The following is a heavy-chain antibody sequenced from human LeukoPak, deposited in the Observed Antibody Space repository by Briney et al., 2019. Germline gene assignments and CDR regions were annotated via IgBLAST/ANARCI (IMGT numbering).Heavy chain of an antibody. CDR2: ISYDGSNK. CDR3: ARARDPYYYGSFDY. J-gene: IGHJ4*02. D-gene: IGHD3-10*01. Sequence: PGGSLRLSCAASGFTFSSYSMNWVRQAPGKGLEWVAVISYDGSNKYYADSVKGRFTISRDNSKNTLYLQMNSLRAEDTAVYYCARARDPYYYGSFDYWGQGTLVTVSS. V-gene: IGHV3-30*03. CDR1: GFTFSSYS.